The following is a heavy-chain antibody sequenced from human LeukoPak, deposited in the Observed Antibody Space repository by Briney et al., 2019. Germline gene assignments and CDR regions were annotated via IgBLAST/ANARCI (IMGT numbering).Heavy chain of an antibody. Sequence: GRSLRLSCAASGFTFSSYAMHWVRQAPGKGLEWVAVISYDGSNKYYADSVKGRFTISRDNSKNTLYLQMNSLRAEDTAVYYCARGNVEVTGDAFDIWGQGTMVTVSS. J-gene: IGHJ3*02. CDR3: ARGNVEVTGDAFDI. CDR1: GFTFSSYA. V-gene: IGHV3-30*04. CDR2: ISYDGSNK. D-gene: IGHD2-21*01.